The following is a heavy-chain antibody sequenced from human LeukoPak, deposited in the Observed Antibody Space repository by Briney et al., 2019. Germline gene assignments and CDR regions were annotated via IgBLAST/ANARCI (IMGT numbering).Heavy chain of an antibody. Sequence: GGSLRLSCVASGFTFSNHWMHWVRQAPGKGLVWVSRIKNDGSITSYAESVKGRFTISRDNAKNTLFLQMNSLRAEDTAVYYCAKSDWFDPWGQGTLVTVSS. CDR2: IKNDGSIT. V-gene: IGHV3-74*01. CDR1: GFTFSNHW. CDR3: AKSDWFDP. J-gene: IGHJ5*02.